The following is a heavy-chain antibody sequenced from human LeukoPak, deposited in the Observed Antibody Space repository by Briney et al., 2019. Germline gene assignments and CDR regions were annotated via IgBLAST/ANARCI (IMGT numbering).Heavy chain of an antibody. V-gene: IGHV4-59*01. CDR1: GVALCGFY. CDR3: ARDLGYSSGWYDY. J-gene: IGHJ4*02. Sequence: FGTLSLTCTVSGVALCGFYLSCIRESPGKARGWIGYIYYSGGTSYSPSLKSRVTMSVDTSKNQFSLKMSSVTAADTAVYYCARDLGYSSGWYDYWGQGTLVTVSS. D-gene: IGHD6-19*01. CDR2: IYYSGGT.